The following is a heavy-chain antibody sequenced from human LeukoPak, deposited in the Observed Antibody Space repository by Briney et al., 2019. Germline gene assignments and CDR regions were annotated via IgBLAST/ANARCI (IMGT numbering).Heavy chain of an antibody. J-gene: IGHJ4*02. CDR2: INPNSGGT. CDR3: AKVGSNGYYYLNFDC. V-gene: IGHV1-2*02. Sequence: ASVKVSCKASGYTFIDYYMHWARQAPGQGLEWTGWINPNSGGTEYAQKFQGKVTMTRDTSINTAYMELSRLTSDDTAVYYCAKVGSNGYYYLNFDCWGQGTLVTISS. CDR1: GYTFIDYY. D-gene: IGHD3-22*01.